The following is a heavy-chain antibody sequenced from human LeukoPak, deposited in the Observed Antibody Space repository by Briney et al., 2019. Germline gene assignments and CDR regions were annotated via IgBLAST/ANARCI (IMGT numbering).Heavy chain of an antibody. V-gene: IGHV6-1*01. CDR1: GDSVSSNSAA. CDR2: TYYRSKWYN. D-gene: IGHD4-17*01. CDR3: ARGSDYGDPAGFDY. Sequence: SQTLSLTCAISGDSVSSNSAAWNWIRQSASRGLEWLGRTYYRSKWYNDYAVSVKSRITINPDTSKNQFSLQLNSVTPEDTAVYYCARGSDYGDPAGFDYWGQGTLVTVSS. J-gene: IGHJ4*02.